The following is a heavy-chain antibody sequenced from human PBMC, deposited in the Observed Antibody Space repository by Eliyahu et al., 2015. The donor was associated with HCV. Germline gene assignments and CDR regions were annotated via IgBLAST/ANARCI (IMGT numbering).Heavy chain of an antibody. CDR2: ISXNSGSI. D-gene: IGHD1-26*01. V-gene: IGHV3-9*01. Sequence: EVQLVESGGGLVQPGRSLRLSCAASGFPXXYYAXHXVRQGPGKGLEWVSGISXNSGSIGYADSVKGRFTISRDNAKNSLYLQMNSLRAEDTALYYCAKDRRGTLSWYFDLWGRGTLVTVSS. J-gene: IGHJ2*01. CDR3: AKDRRGTLSWYFDL. CDR1: GFPXXYYA.